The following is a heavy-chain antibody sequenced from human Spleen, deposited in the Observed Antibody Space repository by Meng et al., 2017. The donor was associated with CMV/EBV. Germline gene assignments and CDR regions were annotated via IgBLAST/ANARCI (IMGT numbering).Heavy chain of an antibody. J-gene: IGHJ5*02. CDR1: GASISSYF. CDR2: IYDSGST. D-gene: IGHD3-10*01. CDR3: ARGGLPWFGVLLGNWFDP. Sequence: SETLSLTCTVSGASISSYFWNWIRQPQGKGLEWIGNIYDSGSTNYNPSLESLVTISVDTSKNQFSLKLNSVTAADTAMYYCARGGLPWFGVLLGNWFDPWGQGILVTVSS. V-gene: IGHV4-59*01.